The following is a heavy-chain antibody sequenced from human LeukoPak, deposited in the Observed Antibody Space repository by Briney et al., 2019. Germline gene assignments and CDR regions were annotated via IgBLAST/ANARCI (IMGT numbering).Heavy chain of an antibody. CDR3: ARDRGYAFDI. D-gene: IGHD5-12*01. V-gene: IGHV3-74*01. CDR2: INSDGSST. J-gene: IGHJ3*02. CDR1: GFTFSTYW. Sequence: GGSLRLSCAASGFTFSTYWMHWVRQAPGKGPVWVSRINSDGSSTSYADSVKGRFTISRDNAKNTLYLQMNNLRAEDTAVYYCARDRGYAFDIWGQGTMVTVSS.